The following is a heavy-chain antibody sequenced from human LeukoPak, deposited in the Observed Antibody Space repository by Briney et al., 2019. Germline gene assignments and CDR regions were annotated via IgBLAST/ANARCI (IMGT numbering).Heavy chain of an antibody. CDR3: AREGLIVATIWGFDY. Sequence: PSRTLSLTCAISGDSVSINSAACNSISQSPSRGLEWLGRTYYRSKWYTDYAVSVKSRITINPDKSKNQFSLQLNSVTPEDTAVYYCAREGLIVATIWGFDYWGQGTLVTVSS. J-gene: IGHJ4*01. CDR2: TYYRSKWYT. CDR1: GDSVSINSAA. V-gene: IGHV6-1*01. D-gene: IGHD5-12*01.